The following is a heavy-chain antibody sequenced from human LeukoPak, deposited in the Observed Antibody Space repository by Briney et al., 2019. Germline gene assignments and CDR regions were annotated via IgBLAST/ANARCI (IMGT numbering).Heavy chain of an antibody. J-gene: IGHJ4*02. D-gene: IGHD2-2*01. CDR2: ISGSGGST. Sequence: GGSLRLSCAATGFTFSSYAMSWVRQAPGKGLEWVSAISGSGGSTYYADSVKGRFTISRDNSKNTLYLQMNSLRAEDTAVYYCAKDPSPAGYYFDYWGQGTLVTVSS. CDR1: GFTFSSYA. V-gene: IGHV3-23*01. CDR3: AKDPSPAGYYFDY.